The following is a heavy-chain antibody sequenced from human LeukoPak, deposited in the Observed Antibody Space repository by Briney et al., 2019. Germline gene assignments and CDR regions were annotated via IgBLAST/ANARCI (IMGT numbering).Heavy chain of an antibody. CDR1: GFTFSSYA. CDR2: ISGSGGST. Sequence: PGGSLRLSCAASGFTFSSYAMSWVRQAPGKGLEWVSAISGSGGSTYYADSVKGRFTISRDNSKNSLYLQMNSLRAEDTAVCYCARDRPYYYDSSGKFDYWGQGTLVTVSS. J-gene: IGHJ4*02. V-gene: IGHV3-23*01. D-gene: IGHD3-22*01. CDR3: ARDRPYYYDSSGKFDY.